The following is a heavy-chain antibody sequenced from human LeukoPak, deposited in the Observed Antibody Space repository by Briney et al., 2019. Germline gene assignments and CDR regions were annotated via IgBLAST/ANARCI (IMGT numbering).Heavy chain of an antibody. V-gene: IGHV4-59*08. CDR3: ARLKIGGVAATYYFDY. CDR2: ISYSGST. D-gene: IGHD2-15*01. J-gene: IGHJ4*02. Sequence: SETLSLTCTVSGGSINSCYWSWIRQPPGKGLEWIGYISYSGSTNYNPSLKSRVTISVDTSKNQFSLKLSSVTAADTAVYYCARLKIGGVAATYYFDYWGQGTLVTVSS. CDR1: GGSINSCY.